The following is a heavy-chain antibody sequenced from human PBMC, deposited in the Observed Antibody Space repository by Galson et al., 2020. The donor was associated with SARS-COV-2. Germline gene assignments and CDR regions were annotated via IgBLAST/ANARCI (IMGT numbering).Heavy chain of an antibody. D-gene: IGHD3-16*01. V-gene: IGHV4-34*01. CDR1: GGSFSGCS. CDR2: INFGGDT. J-gene: IGHJ6*03. CDR3: ARGRQGVVPSPVLGLGPFYSYYYMDV. Sequence: SETLSLTCAVYGGSFSGCSWTWVRQAPGRGLEWIGEINFGGDTKYNPSLRSRVTLSVDTSKTQFSLKMRSVSASDTALYFCARGRQGVVPSPVLGLGPFYSYYYMDVWGRGTTVIVSS.